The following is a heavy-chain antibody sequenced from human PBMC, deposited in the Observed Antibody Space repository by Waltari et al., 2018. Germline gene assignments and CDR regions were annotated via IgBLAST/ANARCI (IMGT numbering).Heavy chain of an antibody. CDR3: ARCRVRGWFDP. V-gene: IGHV4-34*01. Sequence: QVQLQQWGAGLLKPSETLSLTCAVYGGSFHGYHWSWVRQAPGKGLEWVGEIHPNSGDTNFTPSLKSRVSMSVDTSNLQFYMKLRSVTAADTAVYYCARCRVRGWFDPWGQGTLVTVSS. CDR2: IHPNSGDT. CDR1: GGSFHGYH. J-gene: IGHJ5*02. D-gene: IGHD3-16*01.